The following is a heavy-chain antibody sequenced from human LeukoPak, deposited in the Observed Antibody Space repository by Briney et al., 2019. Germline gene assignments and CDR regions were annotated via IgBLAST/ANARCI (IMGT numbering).Heavy chain of an antibody. D-gene: IGHD3-9*01. CDR2: IYTSGST. CDR1: GGSISSGSYY. Sequence: PSETLSLTCTVSGGSISSGSYYWSWIRQPAGKGLEWIGRIYTSGSTNYNPSLKSRVTISVDTSKNQFSLKLSSVTAADTAVYYCARALGISGNDGEFDYWGQGTLVTVSS. J-gene: IGHJ4*02. CDR3: ARALGISGNDGEFDY. V-gene: IGHV4-61*02.